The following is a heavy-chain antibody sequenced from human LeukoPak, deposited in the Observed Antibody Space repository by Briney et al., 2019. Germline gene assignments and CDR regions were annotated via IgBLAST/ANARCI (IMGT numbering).Heavy chain of an antibody. Sequence: PSQTLSLTCTVSGGSISSGSYYWRWIRQPAGKGLEWIGRIYTSGSTNYNPSLKSRVTISVDTSKNQFSLKLSSVTAADTAVYYCARADCSSTSCPFLYYYYMDVWGKGTTVTVSS. V-gene: IGHV4-61*02. CDR2: IYTSGST. CDR1: GGSISSGSYY. J-gene: IGHJ6*03. D-gene: IGHD2-2*01. CDR3: ARADCSSTSCPFLYYYYMDV.